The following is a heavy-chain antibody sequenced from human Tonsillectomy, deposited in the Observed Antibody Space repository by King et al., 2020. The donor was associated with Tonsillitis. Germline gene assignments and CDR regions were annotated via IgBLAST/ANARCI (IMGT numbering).Heavy chain of an antibody. Sequence: VQLVESGGGVVQPGRSLRLSCAASGFTFSDYGIHWVRQAPGKGLEWVAVISYFGSNQYYADSVEGRFTISRDNSKNTLSLQMNSLRTEDTAVYYCARLYNSSNYWGQGTLVTVSS. V-gene: IGHV3-30*03. CDR1: GFTFSDYG. J-gene: IGHJ4*02. CDR2: ISYFGSNQ. D-gene: IGHD6-6*01. CDR3: ARLYNSSNY.